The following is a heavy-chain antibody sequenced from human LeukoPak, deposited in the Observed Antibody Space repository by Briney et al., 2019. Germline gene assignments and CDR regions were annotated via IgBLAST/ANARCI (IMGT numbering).Heavy chain of an antibody. D-gene: IGHD2-2*01. CDR1: GGSFSGYY. CDR3: ARGVRRGYCSSTSCWKGFDP. CDR2: INHSGST. Sequence: SETLSLTCAVYGGSFSGYYWSWIRQPPGKGLEWIGEINHSGSTNYNPSLKSRVTISVDTSKNQFSLKLSSVTAADTAVYYCARGVRRGYCSSTSCWKGFDPWGQGTLVTVSS. J-gene: IGHJ5*02. V-gene: IGHV4-34*01.